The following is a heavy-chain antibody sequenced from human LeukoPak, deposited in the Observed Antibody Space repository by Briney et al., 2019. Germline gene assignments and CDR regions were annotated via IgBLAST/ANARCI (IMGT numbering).Heavy chain of an antibody. D-gene: IGHD2-2*02. CDR1: GFTFSSYA. J-gene: IGHJ4*02. CDR2: ISGSGGST. CDR3: AKGYCRGISCYSDY. V-gene: IGHV3-23*01. Sequence: GSLRLSCAASGFTFSSYAMSWVGRAPGKGLEWVSGISGSGGSTYYADSVKGRFTISRDNSKNTLYLQMNSLRAEDTAVYYCAKGYCRGISCYSDYWGQGTLVTVSS.